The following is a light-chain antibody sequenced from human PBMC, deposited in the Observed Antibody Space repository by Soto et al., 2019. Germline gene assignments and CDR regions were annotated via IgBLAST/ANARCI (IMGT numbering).Light chain of an antibody. CDR3: QQYEDSPVT. CDR2: DAS. Sequence: EIVMTQSPGTLSLSQGERATLSCRAIQSVSSYLAWYQQKPGQAPRLLISDASDRATGIPDRFSGGGSGTDFTLTISRLAPEEFAVYYCQQYEDSPVTFGQGTQV. J-gene: IGKJ1*01. CDR1: QSVSSY. V-gene: IGKV3-20*01.